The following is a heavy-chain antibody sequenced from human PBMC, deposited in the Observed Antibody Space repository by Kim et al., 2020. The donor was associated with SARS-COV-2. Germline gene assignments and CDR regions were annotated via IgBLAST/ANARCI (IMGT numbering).Heavy chain of an antibody. J-gene: IGHJ5*02. V-gene: IGHV4-59*13. Sequence: SETLSLTCTVSGGSISSFYWSWIRQPPGKGLEWIGYIYYSGSTNYNPSLKSRVTMSVDTSKKQLSLKLSSVTAADTAVYYCAGGVGFDPWGQGTRVTVSS. CDR1: GGSISSFY. D-gene: IGHD2-15*01. CDR3: AGGVGFDP. CDR2: IYYSGST.